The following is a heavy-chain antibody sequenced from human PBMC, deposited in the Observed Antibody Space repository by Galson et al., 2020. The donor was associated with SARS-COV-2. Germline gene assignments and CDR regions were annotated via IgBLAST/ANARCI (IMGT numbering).Heavy chain of an antibody. V-gene: IGHV7-4-1*02. CDR2: INTNTGNP. CDR3: ARGAGAWFGEFLDY. Sequence: ASVKVSCKASGYIFNNYALNWVRQAPGQGLEWMAWINTNTGNPTYAQGFTGRFAFSLDTSISTAYLQISSLKAEDTAIYYCARGAGAWFGEFLDYWGQGTLVTVSS. J-gene: IGHJ4*02. CDR1: GYIFNNYA. D-gene: IGHD3-10*01.